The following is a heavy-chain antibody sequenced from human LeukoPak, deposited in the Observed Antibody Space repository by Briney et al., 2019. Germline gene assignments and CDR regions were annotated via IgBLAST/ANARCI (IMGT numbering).Heavy chain of an antibody. J-gene: IGHJ4*02. D-gene: IGHD3-10*01. CDR3: ARGLWFGEFFDY. V-gene: IGHV3-7*01. Sequence: GGSLSLSCSASGFTFSGYWMGWVRQAPGKGLEWVATINPDGAEEYYVDSMKGRLTISRDNAKNSLYLQMKSLRADDTAVYYCARGLWFGEFFDYWGQGILVTVST. CDR2: INPDGAEE. CDR1: GFTFSGYW.